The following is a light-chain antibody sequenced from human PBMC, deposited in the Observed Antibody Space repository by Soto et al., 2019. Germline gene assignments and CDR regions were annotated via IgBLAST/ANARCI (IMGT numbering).Light chain of an antibody. J-gene: IGKJ4*01. CDR1: QNINNW. CDR2: DAS. CDR3: QQYNAN. Sequence: DIQMTQSPSTLSASVGDRVTITCRASQNINNWLAWYQLKPGKAPKVLIYDASSLQSGVPPRFSGSGSGTEFTLTINSLQPDYFATYFCQQYNANFGGGTKVDIK. V-gene: IGKV1-5*01.